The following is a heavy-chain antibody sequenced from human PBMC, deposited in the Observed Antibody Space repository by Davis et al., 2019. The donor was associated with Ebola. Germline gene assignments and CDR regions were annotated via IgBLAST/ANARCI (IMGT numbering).Heavy chain of an antibody. CDR2: INPNDGRT. D-gene: IGHD5-24*01. CDR3: ARGDGYNWRLDY. J-gene: IGHJ4*02. V-gene: IGHV1-46*01. CDR1: GYTFTNYY. Sequence: AASVKVSCKASGYTFTNYYMHWVRQAPGQGLEWMGMINPNDGRTIYAQKFQGRVTVTRDTSTTTVYMDLSSLRSDDTAVFYCARGDGYNWRLDYWGQGALVTVSS.